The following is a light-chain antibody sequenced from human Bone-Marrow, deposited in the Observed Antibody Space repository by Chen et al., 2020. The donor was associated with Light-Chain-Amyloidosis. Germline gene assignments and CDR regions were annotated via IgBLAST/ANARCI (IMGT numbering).Light chain of an antibody. Sequence: NFMLIQPHSVSESPGKTVIISCTRSSGSIATNYVQWYQQRPGSSPTTVIYEDDQSPSGVPDRFSGSIDRSSNSASLTISGLKTEDEADYYCQSYQGSSQGVFGGGTKLTVL. CDR1: SGSIATNY. CDR2: EDD. V-gene: IGLV6-57*01. J-gene: IGLJ3*02. CDR3: QSYQGSSQGV.